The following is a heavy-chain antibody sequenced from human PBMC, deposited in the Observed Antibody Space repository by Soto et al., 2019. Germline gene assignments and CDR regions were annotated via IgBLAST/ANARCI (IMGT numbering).Heavy chain of an antibody. CDR3: ARALSSTNDDAFDI. CDR1: GFTFSSYA. V-gene: IGHV3-30-3*01. J-gene: IGHJ3*02. D-gene: IGHD2-2*01. CDR2: ISYDGSNK. Sequence: GGSLRLSCAASGFTFSSYAMHWVRQAPGKGLEWVAVISYDGSNKYYADSVKGRFTISRDNSKNTLYLQMNSLRSEDTAVYYCARALSSTNDDAFDIWGQGTMVTVSS.